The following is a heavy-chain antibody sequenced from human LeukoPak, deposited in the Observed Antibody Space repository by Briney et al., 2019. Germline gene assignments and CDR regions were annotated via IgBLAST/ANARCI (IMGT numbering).Heavy chain of an antibody. V-gene: IGHV4-38-2*02. CDR1: GYSISSGYY. CDR3: ARALLSRTMIVVVPFDY. D-gene: IGHD3-22*01. J-gene: IGHJ4*02. CDR2: IYHSGST. Sequence: SETLSLTCTVSGYSISSGYYWGWIRQPPGKGLEWIGSIYHSGSTYCNPSLKSRVTISVDTSKNQFSLKLSSVTAADTAVYYCARALLSRTMIVVVPFDYWGQGTLVTVSS.